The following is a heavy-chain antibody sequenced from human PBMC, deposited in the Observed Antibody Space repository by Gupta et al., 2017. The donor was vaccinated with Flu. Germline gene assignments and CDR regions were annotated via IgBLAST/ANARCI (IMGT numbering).Heavy chain of an antibody. CDR3: GRGSGYSRSWYGGSVDY. CDR2: IFDSVST. V-gene: IGHV4-59*01. Sequence: QVQLQESGPGLVKPSETLSLTCTVSGGSLISTYWTWIRQPPGKGLEWIGYIFDSVSTNYNPSLESRVTISADMSENQFSLRLNSVTAADTAVYYCGRGSGYSRSWYGGSVDYWGQGILVTVSS. CDR1: GGSLISTY. D-gene: IGHD6-13*01. J-gene: IGHJ4*02.